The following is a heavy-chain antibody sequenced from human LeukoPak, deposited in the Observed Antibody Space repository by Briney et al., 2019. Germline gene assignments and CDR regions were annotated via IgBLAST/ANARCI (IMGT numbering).Heavy chain of an antibody. CDR1: EFSVGSNY. CDR3: ARALWFGELLPID. V-gene: IGHV3-66*01. D-gene: IGHD3-10*01. CDR2: IYSGGST. J-gene: IGHJ4*02. Sequence: GGSLRLSCAASEFSVGSNYMTWVRQAPGKGLEWVSLIYSGGSTYYADSVKGRFTISRDNSKNTLYLQMNSLRAEDTAVYYCARALWFGELLPIDWGQGTLVTVSS.